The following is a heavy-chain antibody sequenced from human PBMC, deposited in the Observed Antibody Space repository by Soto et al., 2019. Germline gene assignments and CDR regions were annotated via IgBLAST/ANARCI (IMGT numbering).Heavy chain of an antibody. Sequence: PGESLKISCKASGYSFTTYWIGWVRQMPWKGLEWMGIIYPGDSDTKYSPSLQGQVSISADTSISTAYLQWTSLKASDTAMYYCARSRRGAYSSGLYSPSGYYKYATDVWAQGPKVTVSS. D-gene: IGHD6-19*01. V-gene: IGHV5-51*01. CDR2: IYPGDSDT. CDR3: ARSRRGAYSSGLYSPSGYYKYATDV. CDR1: GYSFTTYW. J-gene: IGHJ6*01.